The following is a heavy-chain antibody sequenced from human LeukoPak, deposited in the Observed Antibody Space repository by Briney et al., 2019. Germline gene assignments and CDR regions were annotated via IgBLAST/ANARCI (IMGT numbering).Heavy chain of an antibody. J-gene: IGHJ5*02. D-gene: IGHD6-25*01. CDR1: GGSFSGYY. CDR3: ARRGRQTGWFDP. CDR2: INHSGST. V-gene: IGHV4-34*01. Sequence: SETLSLTCAVYGGSFSGYYWSWIRQPPGKGLEWIGEINHSGSTNYNPSLKSRVTISVDTCKNQFSLKLSSVTAADTAVYYCARRGRQTGWFDPWGQGTLVTVSS.